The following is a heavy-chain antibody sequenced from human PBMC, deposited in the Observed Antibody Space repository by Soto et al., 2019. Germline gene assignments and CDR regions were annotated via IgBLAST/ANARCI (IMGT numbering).Heavy chain of an antibody. CDR2: IVVGSGDT. D-gene: IGHD6-13*01. J-gene: IGHJ4*02. CDR3: AAGPEAAGPFDD. CDR1: GFTFTSSA. V-gene: IGHV1-58*01. Sequence: GASVKVSCKASGFTFTSSAVQWVRQARGQRLEWIGWIVVGSGDTNYAQKFQERVTITRDMSTSTAYMELSSLRSEDTAVYYCAAGPEAAGPFDDWGQGTLVTVSS.